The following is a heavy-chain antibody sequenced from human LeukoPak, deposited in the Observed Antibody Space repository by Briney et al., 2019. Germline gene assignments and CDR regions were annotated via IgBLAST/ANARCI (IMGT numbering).Heavy chain of an antibody. D-gene: IGHD2-8*01. CDR3: AKDLLEGIVLMVCDIGFDP. CDR2: IRYDGSNK. Sequence: GGSLRLSCAASGFTFSSYGMHWVRQAPGKGLEWVAFIRYDGSNKYYADSVKGRFTISRDNSKNTLYLQMNSLRAEDTAVYYCAKDLLEGIVLMVCDIGFDPWGQGTLVTVSS. CDR1: GFTFSSYG. J-gene: IGHJ5*02. V-gene: IGHV3-30*02.